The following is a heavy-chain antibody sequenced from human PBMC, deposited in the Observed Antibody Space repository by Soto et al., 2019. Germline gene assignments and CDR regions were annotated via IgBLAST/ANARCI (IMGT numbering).Heavy chain of an antibody. CDR2: INAGNGNT. CDR3: ARDRGYSYGYNWFDP. CDR1: GYTFTSYA. Sequence: KVSRKASGYTFTSYAIHWVRQAPGQRLEWMGWINAGNGNTKYSQKFQGRVTITRDTSASTAYMELSSLRSEDTAVYYCARDRGYSYGYNWFDPWGQGTLVTVSS. D-gene: IGHD5-18*01. J-gene: IGHJ5*02. V-gene: IGHV1-3*01.